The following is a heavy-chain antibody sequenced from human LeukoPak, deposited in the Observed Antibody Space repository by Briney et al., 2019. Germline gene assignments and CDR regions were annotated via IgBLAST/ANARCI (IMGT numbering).Heavy chain of an antibody. CDR3: ARRLEDTAMVYLHSGSYPSPRRVLDY. D-gene: IGHD5-18*01. Sequence: PSETLSLTCTVSGGSISSSTYYWGWIRQPPGKGLEWIGSTYYSGSTYYNPSLKSRVTISVDTSKNQFSLKLSSVTAADTAVYYCARRLEDTAMVYLHSGSYPSPRRVLDYWGQGTLVTVSS. CDR2: TYYSGST. J-gene: IGHJ4*02. CDR1: GGSISSSTYY. V-gene: IGHV4-39*01.